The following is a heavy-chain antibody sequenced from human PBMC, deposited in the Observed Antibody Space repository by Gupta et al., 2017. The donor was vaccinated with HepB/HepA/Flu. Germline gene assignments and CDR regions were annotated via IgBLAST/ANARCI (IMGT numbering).Heavy chain of an antibody. D-gene: IGHD6-19*01. J-gene: IGHJ6*02. Sequence: QLQLQQSGPGLEKPSETLSLICTGSCASISNNYYWGWIRQHPGKGLEWIGSIYYSGSTYYNPSLKSRVTISVDTSKNQFSLKVNSVTAADTAVYYCAREVAVGSLVNYYGMDVWGQGTTVTVSS. CDR3: AREVAVGSLVNYYGMDV. CDR2: IYYSGST. V-gene: IGHV4-39*02. CDR1: CASISNNYY.